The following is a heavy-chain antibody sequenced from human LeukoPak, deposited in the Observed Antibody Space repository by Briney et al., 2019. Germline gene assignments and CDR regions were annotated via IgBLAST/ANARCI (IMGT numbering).Heavy chain of an antibody. CDR3: ARGPVGGSYCDY. Sequence: SETLSLTCTVSGGSISSGGYYWSWIRQHPGKGLEWIGYIYYSGSTYYNPSLKSRVTISVDTSKNQFSLKLSSVTAADTAVYYCARGPVGGSYCDYWGQGTLVTVSS. CDR1: GGSISSGGYY. CDR2: IYYSGST. V-gene: IGHV4-31*03. J-gene: IGHJ4*02. D-gene: IGHD1-26*01.